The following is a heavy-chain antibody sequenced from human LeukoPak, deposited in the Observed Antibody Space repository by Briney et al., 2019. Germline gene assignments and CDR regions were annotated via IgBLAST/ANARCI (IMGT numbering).Heavy chain of an antibody. J-gene: IGHJ6*02. CDR3: ARDYYGSGSHATGMDV. CDR2: ISSSGSTI. CDR1: GFTFSDYY. V-gene: IGHV3-11*04. Sequence: GGSLRLSCAASGFTFSDYYMSWIRQAPGKGLEWVSYISSSGSTIYYADSVKGRFSISRDNSKNTLFLQMNSLRVDDTAVYYCARDYYGSGSHATGMDVWGQGTTVTVSS. D-gene: IGHD3-10*01.